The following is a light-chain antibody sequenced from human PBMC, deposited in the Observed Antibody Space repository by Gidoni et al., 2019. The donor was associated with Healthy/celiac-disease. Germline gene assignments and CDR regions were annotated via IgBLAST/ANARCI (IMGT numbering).Light chain of an antibody. Sequence: QSALTQHPSASGSPGQSVTIPCTGTSSHVGGYNYVSWYQQHPGKAPNRMIYEVSKRPSGVPDRFSGSKSGNTASLTVSGLQAEDEADYYCSSYAGSNNVVFGGGTKLTVL. J-gene: IGLJ2*01. CDR1: SSHVGGYNY. V-gene: IGLV2-8*01. CDR2: EVS. CDR3: SSYAGSNNVV.